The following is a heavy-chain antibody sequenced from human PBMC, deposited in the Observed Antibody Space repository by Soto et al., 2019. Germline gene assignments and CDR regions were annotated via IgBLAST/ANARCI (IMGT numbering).Heavy chain of an antibody. D-gene: IGHD3-9*01. J-gene: IGHJ4*02. CDR3: ARVTYDILTGYYSLMDD. CDR2: ISSSSTYT. CDR1: GFPFTDYY. V-gene: IGHV3-11*05. Sequence: GGSLRLSCAASGFPFTDYYMTWIRQAPGKGLQWVSYISSSSTYTNYADSVKGRFTISRDDAKNSLYLQMNSLRAEDTAVYYCARVTYDILTGYYSLMDDWGQGTLVTVSS.